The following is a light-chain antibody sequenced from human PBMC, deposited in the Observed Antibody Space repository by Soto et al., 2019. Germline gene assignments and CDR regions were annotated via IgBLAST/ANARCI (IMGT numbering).Light chain of an antibody. V-gene: IGKV4-1*01. CDR3: QQYYSSPPFT. Sequence: DIVMTQSPASLAVSLGERATLNCKSSQSVLHNSTNKNYLAWYQQKPRQTPKVLIYWASTRESGVPDRFSGSGSGTDFTLTISGLQAEDVAVYYCQQYYSSPPFTFGQGTKVEIK. J-gene: IGKJ2*01. CDR2: WAS. CDR1: QSVLHNSTNKNY.